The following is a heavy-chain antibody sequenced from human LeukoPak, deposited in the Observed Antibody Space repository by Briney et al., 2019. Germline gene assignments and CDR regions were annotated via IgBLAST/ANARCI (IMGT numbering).Heavy chain of an antibody. V-gene: IGHV3-30*18. CDR3: AKGVLRYDSSGSDY. Sequence: GGSLRLSCAASGFTFSTYGMHWVRQAPGKGLEWVAVISYDGSNKYYADSVKGRFTISRDNSKNTLYLQMNSLRAEDTAVYCCAKGVLRYDSSGSDYWGQGTLVTVSS. D-gene: IGHD3-22*01. CDR2: ISYDGSNK. CDR1: GFTFSTYG. J-gene: IGHJ4*02.